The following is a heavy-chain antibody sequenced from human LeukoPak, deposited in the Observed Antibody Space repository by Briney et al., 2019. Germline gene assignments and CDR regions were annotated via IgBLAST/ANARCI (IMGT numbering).Heavy chain of an antibody. CDR1: GYTFSSHY. Sequence: ASVKVSCKASGYTFSSHYIHWVRQVPRQGLEWMGLINPRDGNPTYAQRFQGRVTVTRDTSTSTVYMELSSLRSEDTALYYCARAIGTSTGTADNWGQGTLVTVSS. D-gene: IGHD1-7*01. J-gene: IGHJ4*02. CDR3: ARAIGTSTGTADN. V-gene: IGHV1-46*01. CDR2: INPRDGNP.